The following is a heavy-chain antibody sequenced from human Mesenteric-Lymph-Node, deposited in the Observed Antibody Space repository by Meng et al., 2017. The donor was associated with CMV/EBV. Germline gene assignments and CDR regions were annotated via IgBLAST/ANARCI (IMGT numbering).Heavy chain of an antibody. CDR3: AKQVVRGTYDMDV. J-gene: IGHJ6*02. CDR2: ISWNSGSI. D-gene: IGHD3-10*01. Sequence: GGSLRLSCAASGFTFDDYAMHWVRQAPGKGLEWVSGISWNSGSIGYADSVKGRFTISRDNAKNSLYLQMNSLRAEDTAVYYCAKQVVRGTYDMDVWGQGTMVTVSS. V-gene: IGHV3-9*01. CDR1: GFTFDDYA.